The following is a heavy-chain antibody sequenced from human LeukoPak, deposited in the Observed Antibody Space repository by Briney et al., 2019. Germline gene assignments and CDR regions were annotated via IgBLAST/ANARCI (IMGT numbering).Heavy chain of an antibody. J-gene: IGHJ4*02. CDR2: INPSDGST. V-gene: IGHV1-46*01. D-gene: IGHD5-24*01. CDR3: ARDREKIWRRSYFDY. CDR1: GYTFTSYH. Sequence: ASVKVSCKASGYTFTSYHMHWVRQAPGQGLEWMGTINPSDGSTKYAQKFQGRVTMTSDMSTTTVYMELSSLRSEDTAVYYCARDREKIWRRSYFDYWGQGTVVTVSS.